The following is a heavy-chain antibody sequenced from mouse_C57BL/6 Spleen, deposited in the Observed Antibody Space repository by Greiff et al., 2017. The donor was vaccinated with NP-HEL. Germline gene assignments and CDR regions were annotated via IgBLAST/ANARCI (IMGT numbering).Heavy chain of an antibody. CDR3: ARGERGYYAKDY. J-gene: IGHJ4*01. CDR1: GYTFTSYW. Sequence: QVQLQQPGAELVKPGASVKLSCKASGYTFTSYWMQWVKQRPGQGLEWIGEIDPSDSYTNYNQKFKGKATLTVDTASSTAYMQLGSLTSEDSAVYYSARGERGYYAKDYWGQGTSVTVSS. V-gene: IGHV1-50*01. CDR2: IDPSDSYT.